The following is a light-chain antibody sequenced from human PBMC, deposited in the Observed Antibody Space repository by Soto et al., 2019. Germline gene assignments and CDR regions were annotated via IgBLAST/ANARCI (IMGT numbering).Light chain of an antibody. Sequence: QSVLTQPASVSGSPGQSITISCTGSSSDVGGYNYVSWYQQYPGKAPSLMIYEASNRPSGVSDRFSGSKSGNTASLTISGLQAEDEADYYCSSYTSSYSYVCGTGTKV. J-gene: IGLJ1*01. CDR2: EAS. V-gene: IGLV2-14*01. CDR1: SSDVGGYNY. CDR3: SSYTSSYSYV.